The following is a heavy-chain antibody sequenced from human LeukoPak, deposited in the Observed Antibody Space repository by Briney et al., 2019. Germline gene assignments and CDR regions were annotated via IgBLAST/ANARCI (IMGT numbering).Heavy chain of an antibody. CDR3: ARGGGFDAFDI. D-gene: IGHD4-23*01. CDR2: INHSGST. Sequence: KTSETLSLTCAVYGGSFSGYYWSWIRQPPGKGLEWIGEINHSGSTNYNPSLKSRVTISVDTSKNQFSLKLSSVTAADTAVYYCARGGGFDAFDIWGQGTMVTVSS. J-gene: IGHJ3*02. CDR1: GGSFSGYY. V-gene: IGHV4-34*01.